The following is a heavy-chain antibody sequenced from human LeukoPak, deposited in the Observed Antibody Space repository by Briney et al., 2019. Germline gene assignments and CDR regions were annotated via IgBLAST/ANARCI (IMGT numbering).Heavy chain of an antibody. D-gene: IGHD2-2*01. CDR3: ARGVVVVPAAATHFDY. V-gene: IGHV6-1*01. Sequence: SQTLSLTCAISGDSVSSNSAAWNWIRQSPSRGLEWLGRTYYRSKWYNDYAVSVKSRITNNPDTSKNQFSLQLNSVTPEDTAVYYCARGVVVVPAAATHFDYWGQGTLVTVSS. CDR2: TYYRSKWYN. J-gene: IGHJ4*02. CDR1: GDSVSSNSAA.